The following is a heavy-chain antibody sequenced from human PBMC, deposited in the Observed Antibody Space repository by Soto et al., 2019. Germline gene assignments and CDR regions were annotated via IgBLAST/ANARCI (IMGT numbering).Heavy chain of an antibody. CDR2: ISSSSSTI. CDR3: AREGEYYDFWSGYYRDYYYGMDV. J-gene: IGHJ6*02. CDR1: GFTFSSYS. V-gene: IGHV3-48*02. D-gene: IGHD3-3*01. Sequence: EVQLVESGGGLVQPGGSLRLSCAASGFTFSSYSMNWVRQAPGKGLEWVSYISSSSSTIYYADSVKGRFTISRDNAKNALYLQMNSLRDEDTAVYYCAREGEYYDFWSGYYRDYYYGMDVWGQGTTVTVSS.